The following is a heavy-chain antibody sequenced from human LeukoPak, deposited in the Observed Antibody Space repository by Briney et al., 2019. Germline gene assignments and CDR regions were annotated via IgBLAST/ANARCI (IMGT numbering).Heavy chain of an antibody. D-gene: IGHD6-19*01. Sequence: PSETLSLTCAVHGGSFSGYYWSWIRQPPGKGLEWIGEINHSGSTNYNPSLKSRVTISVDTSKNQFSLKLSSVTAADTAVYYCARRTPLIAVAGRYYFDYWGQGTLVTVSS. J-gene: IGHJ4*02. CDR2: INHSGST. CDR3: ARRTPLIAVAGRYYFDY. CDR1: GGSFSGYY. V-gene: IGHV4-34*01.